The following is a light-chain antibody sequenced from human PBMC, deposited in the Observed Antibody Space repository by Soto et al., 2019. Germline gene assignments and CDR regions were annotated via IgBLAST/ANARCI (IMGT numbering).Light chain of an antibody. CDR2: DVS. J-gene: IGLJ7*01. V-gene: IGLV2-14*03. CDR3: SSYTTSVTAV. CDR1: SSGVGAYNY. Sequence: QSALTQPASVSGSPGQSITISCTGTSSGVGAYNYVSWYQQHPGKAPKLIIYDVSNRPSGVSNRFSGSKSGNTASLTISGLLTEDEADYYCSSYTTSVTAVFGGGTQLTVL.